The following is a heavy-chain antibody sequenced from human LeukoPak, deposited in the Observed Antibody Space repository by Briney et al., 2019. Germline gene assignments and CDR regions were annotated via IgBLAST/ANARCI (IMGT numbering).Heavy chain of an antibody. V-gene: IGHV4-59*08. D-gene: IGHD2-21*02. CDR1: GGSVSGYY. CDR3: ARHDVVPVIRRGFDF. J-gene: IGHJ4*02. CDR2: IFYTGTT. Sequence: KPTETLSLTCTVSGGSVSGYYWSWIRQSPGKGLEWIGYIFYTGTTLYGPSLRGRVTMSVDTSENQFSLKLSSVTAADTAMYYCARHDVVPVIRRGFDFWGQGTLVTVSS.